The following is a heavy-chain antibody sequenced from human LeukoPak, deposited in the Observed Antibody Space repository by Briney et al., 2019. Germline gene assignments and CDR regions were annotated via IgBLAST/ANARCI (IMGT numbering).Heavy chain of an antibody. D-gene: IGHD6-6*01. CDR1: GGSISSGGHS. CDR3: ARVAHYSTSFYYYYYYGMDV. Sequence: SQTLSLTCTVSGGSISSGGHSWSWIRQPPGKGLEWIGYIYHSGSGSTYYNPSLKSRVTISIDKSKNQFSLKLSSVTAADTAVYYCARVAHYSTSFYYYYYYGMDVWGQGTTVTVSS. V-gene: IGHV4-30-2*01. J-gene: IGHJ6*02. CDR2: IYHSGSGST.